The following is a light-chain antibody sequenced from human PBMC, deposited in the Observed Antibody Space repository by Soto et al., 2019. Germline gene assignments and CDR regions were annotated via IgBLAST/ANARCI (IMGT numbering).Light chain of an antibody. J-gene: IGKJ1*01. Sequence: EVVMTQSPATLSVSPGERATLSCRASQRIISNLAWYQQRRGQAPRLLIYGSSTRAPGIPARFSGSGSETEFTLTISSLQSEDFAVYYCQHYNNWPPWTFGQGTKVEIK. CDR1: QRIISN. V-gene: IGKV3-15*01. CDR3: QHYNNWPPWT. CDR2: GSS.